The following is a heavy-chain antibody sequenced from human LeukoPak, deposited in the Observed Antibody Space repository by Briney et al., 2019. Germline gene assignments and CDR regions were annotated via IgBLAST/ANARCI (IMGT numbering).Heavy chain of an antibody. CDR1: GYTFTGYY. CDR2: INPNSGGT. CDR3: ARAPTIVGDEGWFDP. V-gene: IGHV1-2*02. Sequence: GASVKVSCKASGYTFTGYYMHWVRQAPGQGLEWMGWINPNSGGTNYAQKFQGRVTTTRDTSISTAYMELSRLRSDDTAVYYCARAPTIVGDEGWFDPWGQGTLVTVSS. D-gene: IGHD3-22*01. J-gene: IGHJ5*02.